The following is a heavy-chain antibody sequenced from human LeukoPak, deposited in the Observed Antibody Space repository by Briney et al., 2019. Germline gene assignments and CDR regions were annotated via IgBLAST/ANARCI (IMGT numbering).Heavy chain of an antibody. CDR3: AKTGYSSLGAFDI. CDR2: IRYDGSNK. D-gene: IGHD6-19*01. J-gene: IGHJ3*02. CDR1: GFTFSSYG. Sequence: GGSLRLSCAASGFTFSSYGMHWVRQAPGKGLEWVAFIRYDGSNKYYADSVKGRFTISRDNSKDTLYLQMSSLRAEDTAVYYCAKTGYSSLGAFDIWGQGTMVTVSS. V-gene: IGHV3-30*02.